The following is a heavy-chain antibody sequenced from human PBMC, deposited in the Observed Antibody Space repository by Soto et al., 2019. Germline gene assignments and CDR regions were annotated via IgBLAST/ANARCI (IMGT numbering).Heavy chain of an antibody. CDR3: AREYQSSLYYGMDV. CDR1: GGSFSGYY. CDR2: INDSGST. V-gene: IGHV4-34*01. D-gene: IGHD6-6*01. J-gene: IGHJ6*02. Sequence: LSLTCAVYGGSFSGYYWSWIRQPPGKGLEWIGEINDSGSTNYNPSLKSRVTISVDTSKNQFSLKLSSVTAADTAVYYCAREYQSSLYYGMDVWGQGTTVTVSS.